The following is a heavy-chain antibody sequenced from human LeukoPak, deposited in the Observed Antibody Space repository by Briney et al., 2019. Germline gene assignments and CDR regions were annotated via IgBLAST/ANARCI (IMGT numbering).Heavy chain of an antibody. D-gene: IGHD3-16*02. CDR1: GYTFTGYY. CDR2: INPNSGGT. Sequence: EASVKVSCKASGYTFTGYYMNWVRQAPGQGLEWMGWINPNSGGTNYAQNFQGRVTMTRDTSISTAYMELSSLRSDDTAVYFCARDIERFDYVWGSYRYMDYWGQGTLVTVSS. J-gene: IGHJ4*02. V-gene: IGHV1-2*02. CDR3: ARDIERFDYVWGSYRYMDY.